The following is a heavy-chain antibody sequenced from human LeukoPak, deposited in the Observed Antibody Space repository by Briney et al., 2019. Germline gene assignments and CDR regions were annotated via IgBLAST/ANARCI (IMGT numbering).Heavy chain of an antibody. Sequence: GGSLRLSCAASGFTFSSFSMNWVRQAPGKGLEWVSSISSSSNYIYYTDSVRGRFTISRDNAKNSLSLQMNSLRVEDTAVYYCARDLDGDYGWHFDLWGRGTLVTVSS. CDR3: ARDLDGDYGWHFDL. CDR2: ISSSSNYI. D-gene: IGHD4-17*01. J-gene: IGHJ2*01. CDR1: GFTFSSFS. V-gene: IGHV3-21*01.